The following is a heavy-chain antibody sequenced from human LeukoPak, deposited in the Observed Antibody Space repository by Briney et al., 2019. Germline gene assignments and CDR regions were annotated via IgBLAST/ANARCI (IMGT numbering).Heavy chain of an antibody. J-gene: IGHJ4*02. Sequence: GGSLRLSYAASGFTFSSYSMNWVRQAPGKGLEWVSYISSSSSTIYYADSVKGQFTSSRDNAKNSLYLQMNSLRAEDTAVCYCATLWGYSSSWYPYWGQGTLVTVPS. D-gene: IGHD6-13*01. CDR2: ISSSSSTI. CDR1: GFTFSSYS. V-gene: IGHV3-48*04. CDR3: ATLWGYSSSWYPY.